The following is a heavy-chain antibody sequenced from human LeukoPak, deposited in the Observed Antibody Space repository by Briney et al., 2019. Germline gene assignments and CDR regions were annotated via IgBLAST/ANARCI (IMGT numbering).Heavy chain of an antibody. D-gene: IGHD6-19*01. CDR2: IWYDGSNK. CDR3: ARSPAFYDGAVVKYYFDY. V-gene: IGHV3-33*01. CDR1: GFTFSSYG. J-gene: IGHJ4*02. Sequence: PGGSLRLSCAASGFTFSSYGMHWVRQAPGKGLEWVAVIWYDGSNKYYADSVKGRFTISRDNSKNTLYLEMNSLRAEDAAVYFCARSPAFYDGAVVKYYFDYWGQGTLVTVSS.